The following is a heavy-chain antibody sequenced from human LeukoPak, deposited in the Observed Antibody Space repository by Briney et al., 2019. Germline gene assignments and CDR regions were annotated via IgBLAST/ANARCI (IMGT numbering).Heavy chain of an antibody. J-gene: IGHJ4*02. V-gene: IGHV1-69*04. CDR3: ARGEVTTPFDY. D-gene: IGHD1-1*01. CDR2: IIPILGIA. CDR1: GYTLTELS. Sequence: SVKVSCKVSGYTLTELSMHWVRQAPGKGLEWMGRIIPILGIANYAQKFQGRVTITADKSTSTAYMELSSLRSEDTAVYYCARGEVTTPFDYWGQGTLVTVSS.